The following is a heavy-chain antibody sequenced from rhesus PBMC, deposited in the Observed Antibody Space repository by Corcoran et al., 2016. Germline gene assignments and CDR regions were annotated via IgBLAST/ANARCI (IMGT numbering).Heavy chain of an antibody. CDR2: IYGSGGSH. J-gene: IGHJ2*01. CDR3: ARVGSSWSEWDTVGTEWYFDL. D-gene: IGHD5-42*01. V-gene: IGHV4S14*01. CDR1: GYSISSGYY. Sequence: QVQLQESGPGLVKPSETLSLTCAVSGYSISSGYYWGWIRQPPGKGLEWIGSIYGSGGSHYLNPSLKSRVTRSVDTSKNQFSLKLSAVTAADTAVYYCARVGSSWSEWDTVGTEWYFDLWGPGTPITISS.